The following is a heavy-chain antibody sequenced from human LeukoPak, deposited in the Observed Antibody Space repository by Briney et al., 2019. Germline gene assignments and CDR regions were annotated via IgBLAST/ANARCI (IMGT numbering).Heavy chain of an antibody. CDR1: GGSISSYY. V-gene: IGHV4-4*07. J-gene: IGHJ6*03. D-gene: IGHD5-24*01. Sequence: TPSATLSLTCTVSGGSISSYYWSWIRQPAGKGLEWIGRIYTSGSTNYNPSLKSRVTMSVDTSKNQLSLKLSSVTAADTAVYYCARDRSTYNNYDYYYMDVWGKGTTVTVSS. CDR2: IYTSGST. CDR3: ARDRSTYNNYDYYYMDV.